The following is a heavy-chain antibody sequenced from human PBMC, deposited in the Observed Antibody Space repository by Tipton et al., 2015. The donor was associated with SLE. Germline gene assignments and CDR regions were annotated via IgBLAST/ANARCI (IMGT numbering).Heavy chain of an antibody. CDR2: ISAYNGNT. V-gene: IGHV1-18*04. D-gene: IGHD3-3*01. J-gene: IGHJ4*02. CDR1: GYTFTSNG. Sequence: QLVQSGAEVKKPGASVKVSCKASGYTFTSNGITWVRQAPGQGLEWMGWISAYNGNTKYAKKHQGRVTMTTDISTSTAYMELRSLRSDDTAVYYCARSSFYDFWSGYYDYWGQGTLVTVSS. CDR3: ARSSFYDFWSGYYDY.